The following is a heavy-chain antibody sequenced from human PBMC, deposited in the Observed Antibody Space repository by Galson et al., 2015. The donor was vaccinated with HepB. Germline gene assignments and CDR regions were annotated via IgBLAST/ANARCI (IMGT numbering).Heavy chain of an antibody. CDR2: IIPAFGAA. Sequence: SVKVSCKASGGNFNNFAITWVRKAPGQGLEWVGRIIPAFGAANYAQKFQGRVTMTTDTSTSTAYVEVRSLRSDDTAVYYCAREGLRGYYDSTGYFPFDYWGQGSLVTVSS. CDR3: AREGLRGYYDSTGYFPFDY. CDR1: GGNFNNFA. J-gene: IGHJ4*02. D-gene: IGHD3-22*01. V-gene: IGHV1-69*05.